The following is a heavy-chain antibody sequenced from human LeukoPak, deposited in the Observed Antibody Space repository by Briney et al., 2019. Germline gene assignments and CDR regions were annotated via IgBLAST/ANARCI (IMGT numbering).Heavy chain of an antibody. CDR3: AREVVDGSGKSITSDCFDP. Sequence: ASVKVSCKASGYIFSDYYLHWVRQAPGQGLEWMGWINANSGGTKYAQKFQGRVTMTRDTAISTAYMELRRLRSDDTAVYYCAREVVDGSGKSITSDCFDPWGQGSLVTVTS. D-gene: IGHD3-10*01. CDR1: GYIFSDYY. J-gene: IGHJ5*02. V-gene: IGHV1-2*02. CDR2: INANSGGT.